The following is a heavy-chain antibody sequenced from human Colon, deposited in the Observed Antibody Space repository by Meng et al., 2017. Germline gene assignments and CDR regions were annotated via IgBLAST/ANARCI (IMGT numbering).Heavy chain of an antibody. CDR2: TYQNGRP. CDR1: GGPITSSDW. V-gene: IGHV4-4*02. D-gene: IGHD6-19*01. J-gene: IGHJ5*02. Sequence: QGRLQESGPGLVKPSGTLSPTCTVSGGPITSSDWWSWVRQTPGKGLEWIGETYQNGRPNYNPSLKSRVTISVDKSKNQFSLNMTSVTAADTAVYYCAREVVVAGTRNWLDPWGQGILVTVST. CDR3: AREVVVAGTRNWLDP.